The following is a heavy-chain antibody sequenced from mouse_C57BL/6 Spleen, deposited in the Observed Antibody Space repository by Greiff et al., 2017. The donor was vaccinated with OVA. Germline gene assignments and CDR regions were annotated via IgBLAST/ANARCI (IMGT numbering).Heavy chain of an antibody. D-gene: IGHD2-1*01. Sequence: EVKLMESGGGLVKPGGSLKLSCAASGFTFSSYTMSWVRQTPEQRLEWVATISGGGGNTYYPDSVKGRFTISRDNAKNTLYLQMSSLRSEDTALYYCTRRGNYWFAYWGQGTLVTVSA. J-gene: IGHJ3*01. CDR3: TRRGNYWFAY. V-gene: IGHV5-9*01. CDR2: ISGGGGNT. CDR1: GFTFSSYT.